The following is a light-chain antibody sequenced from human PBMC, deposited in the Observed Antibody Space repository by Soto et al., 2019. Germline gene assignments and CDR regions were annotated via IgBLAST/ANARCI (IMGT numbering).Light chain of an antibody. J-gene: IGKJ4*01. Sequence: EIVMTQSPATLSVSPGDRVTLSCRASQSVDSNLGWYQQKPGQAPRLLIDGASTRATGIPARFSGSGSGTDFTLTISSLQSEDFATYYCQQYNNWPLTFGGGTKVEIK. CDR2: GAS. CDR3: QQYNNWPLT. CDR1: QSVDSN. V-gene: IGKV3-15*01.